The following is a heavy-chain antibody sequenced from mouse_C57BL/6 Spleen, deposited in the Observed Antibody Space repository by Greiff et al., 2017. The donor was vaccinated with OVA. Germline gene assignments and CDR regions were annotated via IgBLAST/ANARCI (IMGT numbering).Heavy chain of an antibody. Sequence: VKVVESGAELVRPGASVTLSCKASGYTFTDYEMHWVKQTPVHGLEWIGAIDPETGGTAYNQKFKGKAILTADKSSSTAYMELRSLTSEDSAVYYGTRCRSTMVTTPFAYWGQGTLVTVSA. V-gene: IGHV1-15*01. D-gene: IGHD2-2*01. CDR3: TRCRSTMVTTPFAY. J-gene: IGHJ3*01. CDR1: GYTFTDYE. CDR2: IDPETGGT.